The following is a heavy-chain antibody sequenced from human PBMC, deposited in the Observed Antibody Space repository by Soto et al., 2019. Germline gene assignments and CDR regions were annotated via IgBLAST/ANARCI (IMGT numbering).Heavy chain of an antibody. V-gene: IGHV4-31*03. Sequence: PSETLSLTCTVSGGSISSGGYYWSWIRQHPGKGLEWIGYIYYSGSTYYNPSLKSRVTISVDTSKNQFSLKLSSVTAADTAVYYCARNWAVRGDNWFDPWSQGTLVTVSS. CDR2: IYYSGST. CDR1: GGSISSGGYY. J-gene: IGHJ5*02. CDR3: ARNWAVRGDNWFDP. D-gene: IGHD3-10*01.